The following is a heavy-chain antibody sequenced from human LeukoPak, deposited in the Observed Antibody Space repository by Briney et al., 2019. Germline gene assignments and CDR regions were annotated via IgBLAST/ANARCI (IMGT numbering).Heavy chain of an antibody. CDR1: RFNFNTYG. CDR3: AKDPNGDYIGTFDI. CDR2: ISGSGGST. J-gene: IGHJ3*02. D-gene: IGHD4-17*01. Sequence: GGSLRLSCATSRFNFNTYGMSWVRQAPGKGLEWVSSISGSGGSTQYADSVQGRFTISRDNSKNTLYLQMNSLRAEDTAVYYCAKDPNGDYIGTFDIWGQGTMVTVSS. V-gene: IGHV3-23*01.